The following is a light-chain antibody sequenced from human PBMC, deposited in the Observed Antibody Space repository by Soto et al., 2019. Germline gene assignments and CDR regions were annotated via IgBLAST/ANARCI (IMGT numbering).Light chain of an antibody. CDR3: HQYYKSPLT. J-gene: IGKJ4*01. Sequence: EIVMTQSPATLSVSPGERATLSCGASQSAISNLAWYQQKPGQTPRLLIYDASTRATDIPARFSGSGSGTDLTLTISSMLSEDFEVYYCHQYYKSPLTFGGGTKVDIK. CDR2: DAS. CDR1: QSAISN. V-gene: IGKV3-15*01.